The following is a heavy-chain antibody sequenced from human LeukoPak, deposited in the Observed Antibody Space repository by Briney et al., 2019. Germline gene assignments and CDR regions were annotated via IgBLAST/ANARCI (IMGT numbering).Heavy chain of an antibody. V-gene: IGHV3-30*04. J-gene: IGHJ4*02. CDR2: ISYDGSNK. CDR1: GFTFSSYA. CDR3: ARDPGVQYFDY. D-gene: IGHD3-10*01. Sequence: QPGRSLRLSCAASGFTFSSYAMHWVRQALGKGLEWVAVISYDGSNKYYADSVKGRFTISRDNSKNTLYLQMNSLRAEDTAVYYCARDPGVQYFDYWGQGTLVTVSS.